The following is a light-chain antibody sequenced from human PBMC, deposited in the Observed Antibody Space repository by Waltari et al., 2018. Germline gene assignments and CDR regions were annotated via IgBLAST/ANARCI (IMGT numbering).Light chain of an antibody. Sequence: ELVSTQSPATLSLSPGERTTLSCKASQSISSYLAWYQQKRGQAPRLLFFDASNRATGIPARFSGSGSGTDFTLTISSLEPEDFAVYYCQQRSNWPLTFGGGTKVEIK. CDR2: DAS. CDR1: QSISSY. J-gene: IGKJ4*01. CDR3: QQRSNWPLT. V-gene: IGKV3-11*01.